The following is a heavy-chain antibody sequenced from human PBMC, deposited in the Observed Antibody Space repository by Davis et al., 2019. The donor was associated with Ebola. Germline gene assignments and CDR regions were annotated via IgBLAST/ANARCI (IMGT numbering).Heavy chain of an antibody. J-gene: IGHJ5*02. CDR3: AIDADFGEYGWFDP. CDR2: ISGSGGNT. Sequence: GESLKISCADSVITFSSYAMTWVRQAPGKGLEWVSAISGSGGNTYYADSVKGRFTISRDNSKNTVYLQMNSLRPDDTATYYCAIDADFGEYGWFDPWGQGTLVTVSS. V-gene: IGHV3-23*01. CDR1: VITFSSYA. D-gene: IGHD4-17*01.